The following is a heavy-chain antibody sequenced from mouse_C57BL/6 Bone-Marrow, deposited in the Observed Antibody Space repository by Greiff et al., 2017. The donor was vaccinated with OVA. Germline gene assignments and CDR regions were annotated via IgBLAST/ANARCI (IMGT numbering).Heavy chain of an antibody. CDR1: GFNIKDDY. D-gene: IGHD2-4*01. V-gene: IGHV14-4*01. CDR2: IDPENGDT. CDR3: TSYEYDGVYFDY. Sequence: DVQLVESGAELVRPGASVKLSCTASGFNIKDDYMHWVKQRPEQGLEWIGWIDPENGDTEYASKFQGKATITADTSSNTAYLQLSSLTSEDTAVYYCTSYEYDGVYFDYWGQGTTLTVSS. J-gene: IGHJ2*01.